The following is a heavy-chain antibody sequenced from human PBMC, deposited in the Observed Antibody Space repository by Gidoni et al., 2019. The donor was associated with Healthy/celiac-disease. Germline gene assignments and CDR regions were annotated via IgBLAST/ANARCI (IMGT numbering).Heavy chain of an antibody. CDR3: ARERSEYSSSSGDYYGMDV. D-gene: IGHD6-6*01. J-gene: IGHJ6*02. CDR2: ISYDGSNK. Sequence: QVQLVESGGGVVQPVRSLRLSCAASGFTFSSQALHWVRQPPGKGLEWVAVISYDGSNKYYADSVKGRFTISRDNSKNTLYLQMNSLRAEDTAVYYCARERSEYSSSSGDYYGMDVWGQGTTVTVSS. V-gene: IGHV3-30*04. CDR1: GFTFSSQA.